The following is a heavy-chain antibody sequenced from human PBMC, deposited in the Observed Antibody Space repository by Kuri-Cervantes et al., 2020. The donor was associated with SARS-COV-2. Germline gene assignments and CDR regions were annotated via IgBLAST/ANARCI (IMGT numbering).Heavy chain of an antibody. CDR2: ISSSGSTI. CDR1: GFTFSRDT. D-gene: IGHD6-13*01. CDR3: ARGASSSWYVYYYYMDV. Sequence: GESLKISCAASGFTFSRDTMYWVRQAPGKGLEWVSYISSSGSTIYYADSVKGRFTISRDNAKNSLYLQMNSLRAEDTAVYYCARGASSSWYVYYYYMDVWGKGTTVTVSS. J-gene: IGHJ6*03. V-gene: IGHV3-48*04.